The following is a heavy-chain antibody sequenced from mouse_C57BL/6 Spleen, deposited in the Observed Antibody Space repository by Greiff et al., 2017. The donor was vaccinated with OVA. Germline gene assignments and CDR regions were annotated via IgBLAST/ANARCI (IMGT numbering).Heavy chain of an antibody. V-gene: IGHV1-80*01. D-gene: IGHD2-1*01. J-gene: IGHJ4*01. Sequence: QVQLQQSGAELVKPGASVKISCKASGYAFSSYWMNWVKQRPGKGLEWIGQIYPEDGDTNYNGKFQGKATLTADKSSSTAYMQLSSLTSEDSAVYFCARSDGNYPMDYWGQGTSVTVSS. CDR2: IYPEDGDT. CDR3: ARSDGNYPMDY. CDR1: GYAFSSYW.